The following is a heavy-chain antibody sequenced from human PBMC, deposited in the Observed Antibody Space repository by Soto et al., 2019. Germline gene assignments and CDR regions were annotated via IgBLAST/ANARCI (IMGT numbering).Heavy chain of an antibody. J-gene: IGHJ6*02. CDR1: GYTFTGYY. D-gene: IGHD4-4*01. V-gene: IGHV1-2*02. CDR2: INPNSGGT. Sequence: ASVKVSCKASGYTFTGYYMHWVQQAPGQGLEWMGWINPNSGGTNSAQKFQGRVTMTRDTSISTAYMDLSRLRSGDTAVYYCARDLGYSNYAYYYYGMDVWGQGTTVTVSS. CDR3: ARDLGYSNYAYYYYGMDV.